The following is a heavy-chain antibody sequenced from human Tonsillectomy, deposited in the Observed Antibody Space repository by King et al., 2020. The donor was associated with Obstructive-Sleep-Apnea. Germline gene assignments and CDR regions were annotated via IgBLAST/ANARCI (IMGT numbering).Heavy chain of an antibody. CDR1: GFTFRSIG. CDR2: ISYYGSDK. D-gene: IGHD6-13*01. J-gene: IGHJ4*02. Sequence: VQLVESGGGVVKPGRSLSFSGEASGFTFRSIGMHWFRQAPGKGLGWVAVISYYGSDKYYPDSVKGRFAISRDNSKNTLYLQMNSLRVEDTAVYYCAKHIAVAGNYFDYWGQGTLVTVSS. CDR3: AKHIAVAGNYFDY. V-gene: IGHV3-30*18.